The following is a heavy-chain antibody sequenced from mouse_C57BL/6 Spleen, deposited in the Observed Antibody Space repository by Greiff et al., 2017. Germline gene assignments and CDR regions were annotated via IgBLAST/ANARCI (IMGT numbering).Heavy chain of an antibody. V-gene: IGHV1-82*01. J-gene: IGHJ2*01. D-gene: IGHD1-1*01. Sequence: VQRVESGPELVKPGASVKISCKASGYAFSSSWMNWVKQRPGKGLEWIGRIYPGDGDTNYNGKFKGKATLTADKSSSTAYMQLSSLTSEDSAVYFCARTFITTVVAPFDYWGQGTTLTVSS. CDR2: IYPGDGDT. CDR1: GYAFSSSW. CDR3: ARTFITTVVAPFDY.